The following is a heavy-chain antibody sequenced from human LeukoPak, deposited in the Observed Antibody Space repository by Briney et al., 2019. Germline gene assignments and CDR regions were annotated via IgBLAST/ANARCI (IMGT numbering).Heavy chain of an antibody. V-gene: IGHV4-34*01. Sequence: SETLSLTCAVYDGSFSGYYWSWIRQPPGKGLEWIGEINHSGRHFYNPSLKSRVTISVDTSRNQFSLNLNSMTAADTAVFYCARVGEQLEFDYWGQGTLVTVSS. CDR2: INHSGRH. CDR1: DGSFSGYY. D-gene: IGHD6-6*01. CDR3: ARVGEQLEFDY. J-gene: IGHJ4*02.